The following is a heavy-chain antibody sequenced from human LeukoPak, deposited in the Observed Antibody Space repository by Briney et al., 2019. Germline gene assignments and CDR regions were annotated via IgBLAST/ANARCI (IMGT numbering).Heavy chain of an antibody. J-gene: IGHJ4*02. Sequence: PGGSLRLSCAASGFTLSSYSMSWVRQAPGKGLEWGSVIYSGGSTYYADSVKGRFTISRDNSKNTLYLQMNSLGAEDTAVYYCASDYYDSSGPGYWGEGTLVTVSS. CDR3: ASDYYDSSGPGY. CDR1: GFTLSSYS. V-gene: IGHV3-53*01. CDR2: IYSGGST. D-gene: IGHD3-22*01.